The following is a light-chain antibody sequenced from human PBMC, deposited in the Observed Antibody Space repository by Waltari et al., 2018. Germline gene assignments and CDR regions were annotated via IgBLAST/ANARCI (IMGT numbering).Light chain of an antibody. CDR1: NIDVGLYDR. J-gene: IGLJ2*01. Sequence: QAALTQPPSVSGSPGPSVTISCTGPNIDVGLYDRVSWYQQFPGTAPKLIIYEVINRPSGVPDRFSGSKSGNTASLTISGLQPEDDADYYCCSYTPGNNVIFGGGTKVTVL. V-gene: IGLV2-18*02. CDR2: EVI. CDR3: CSYTPGNNVI.